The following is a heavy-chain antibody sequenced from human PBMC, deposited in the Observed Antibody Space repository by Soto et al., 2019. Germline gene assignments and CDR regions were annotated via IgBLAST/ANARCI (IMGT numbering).Heavy chain of an antibody. D-gene: IGHD6-19*01. J-gene: IGHJ5*02. CDR1: GGSISSYY. CDR2: IYYSGST. CDR3: ARGIAVAGGGVFWFDP. V-gene: IGHV4-59*01. Sequence: SETLSLTCTVSGGSISSYYWSWIRQPPGKGLEWIGYIYYSGSTNYNPSLKSRVTISVDTSKNQFSLKLSSVAAADTAVYYCARGIAVAGGGVFWFDPWGQGTLVTVSS.